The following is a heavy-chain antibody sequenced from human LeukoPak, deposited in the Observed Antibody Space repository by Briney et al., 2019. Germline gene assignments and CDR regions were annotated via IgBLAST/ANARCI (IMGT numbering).Heavy chain of an antibody. CDR3: ARVYQGDYGDYGGWFDP. CDR1: GGSISSYY. V-gene: IGHV4-59*12. J-gene: IGHJ5*02. Sequence: ASETLSLTCTVSGGSISSYYWSWIRQPPGKGLEWIGYIYYSGSTNYNPSLKSRVTISVDTSKNQFSLKLSSVTAADTAVYYCARVYQGDYGDYGGWFDPWGQGTLVTVSS. D-gene: IGHD4-17*01. CDR2: IYYSGST.